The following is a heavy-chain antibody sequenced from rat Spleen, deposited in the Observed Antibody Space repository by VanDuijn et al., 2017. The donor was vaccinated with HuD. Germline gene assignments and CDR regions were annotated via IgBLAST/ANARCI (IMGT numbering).Heavy chain of an antibody. J-gene: IGHJ3*01. Sequence: EVQLVESDGGLVQPGRSLKLSCAASGFTFSDYYMAWVRQAPTKGLEWVATISYDGSSTYYRDSVKGRFTISRDNAKSTLYLQMDSLRSEDTATYYCATDGSRISRFAYWGQGTLVTVSS. CDR2: ISYDGSST. CDR3: ATDGSRISRFAY. V-gene: IGHV5-29*01. D-gene: IGHD1-12*03. CDR1: GFTFSDYY.